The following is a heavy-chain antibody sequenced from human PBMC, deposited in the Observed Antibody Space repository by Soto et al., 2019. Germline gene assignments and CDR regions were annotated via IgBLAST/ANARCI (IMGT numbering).Heavy chain of an antibody. CDR2: SNGGNGFT. Sequence: QVQLVQSGAEVRTPVASVKISCKASGYTFRSHGVQWVRQAPGQRLEWVGWSNGGNGFTKYSQEFQDRVTITRDTAASTIYMELHSLTSDDTAVYYCARLSYSDALDVWGQGTTVTVSS. D-gene: IGHD4-17*01. V-gene: IGHV1-3*02. CDR1: GYTFRSHG. CDR3: ARLSYSDALDV. J-gene: IGHJ6*02.